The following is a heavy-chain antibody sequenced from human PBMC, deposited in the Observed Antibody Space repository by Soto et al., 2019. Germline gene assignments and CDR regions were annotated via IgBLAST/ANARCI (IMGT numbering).Heavy chain of an antibody. V-gene: IGHV4-30-4*01. D-gene: IGHD3-22*01. CDR2: IFYTGST. Sequence: SETLSLTCSVSGGTINSGDYFWSWIRQPPGKGLEWIGSIFYTGSTYYSPSLKSRASMSMDTSKNLFSLRLRSLTAEDTAVYYCAKSRYSDSSGDFYDYWGQGTLVTVSS. CDR1: GGTINSGDYF. J-gene: IGHJ4*02. CDR3: AKSRYSDSSGDFYDY.